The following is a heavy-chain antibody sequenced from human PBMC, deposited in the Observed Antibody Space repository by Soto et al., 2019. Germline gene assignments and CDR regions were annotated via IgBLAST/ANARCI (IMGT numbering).Heavy chain of an antibody. J-gene: IGHJ4*02. CDR3: AKREGLRYFDWLLSYFDY. V-gene: IGHV3-23*01. D-gene: IGHD3-9*01. CDR2: ISGSGGST. CDR1: GFTFSSYA. Sequence: EVQLLESGGGLVQPGGSLRLSCAASGFTFSSYAMSWFRQAPGKGLEWVSAISGSGGSTYNADSVKGRFTISRDNSKNTLYLQMNSLRAEDTAVYYCAKREGLRYFDWLLSYFDYWGQGTLVTVSS.